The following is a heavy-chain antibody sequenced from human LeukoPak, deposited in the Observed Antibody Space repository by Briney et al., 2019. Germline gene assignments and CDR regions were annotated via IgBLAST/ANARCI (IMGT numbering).Heavy chain of an antibody. CDR1: GFTFDDYA. V-gene: IGHV3-21*01. D-gene: IGHD5-18*01. Sequence: GGSLRLSCAASGFTFDDYAMHWVRQAPGKGLEWVSSISSSSNYIYYADSVKGRFTISRDNAKNSLYLQMNSLRAEDTAVYYCARDTAMEGSDYWGQGILVTVSS. CDR3: ARDTAMEGSDY. J-gene: IGHJ4*02. CDR2: ISSSSNYI.